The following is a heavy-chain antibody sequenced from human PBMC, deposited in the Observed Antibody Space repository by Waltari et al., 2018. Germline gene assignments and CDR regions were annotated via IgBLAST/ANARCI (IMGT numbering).Heavy chain of an antibody. Sequence: EVQLVESGGGLVQPGGSLRLSCAASGFPFSSYWLSWFRQAPGKGLEWVANIKQDGSEKYYVDSVKGRFTISRDNAKNSLYLQMNSLRAEDTAVYYCAREITDYFDYWGQGTLVTVSS. CDR1: GFPFSSYW. J-gene: IGHJ4*02. CDR3: AREITDYFDY. V-gene: IGHV3-7*01. CDR2: IKQDGSEK.